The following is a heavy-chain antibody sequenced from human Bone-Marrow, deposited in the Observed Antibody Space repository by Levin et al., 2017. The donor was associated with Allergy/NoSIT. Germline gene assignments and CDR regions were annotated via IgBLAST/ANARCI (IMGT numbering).Heavy chain of an antibody. CDR3: AREVAISDYFDY. V-gene: IGHV3-23*01. Sequence: PGESLKISCAASGFTFSNYAMAWVRQAPGKGLYWVSAISGNAVRTFYADAVKGRFTISRDNSKNTLYLQINSLRAEDTAIYYCAREVAISDYFDYWGQGALVTVSS. CDR2: ISGNAVRT. CDR1: GFTFSNYA. D-gene: IGHD5-12*01. J-gene: IGHJ4*02.